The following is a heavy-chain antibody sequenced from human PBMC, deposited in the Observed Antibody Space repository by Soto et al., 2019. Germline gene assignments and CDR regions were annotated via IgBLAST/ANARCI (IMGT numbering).Heavy chain of an antibody. CDR2: INTNGNYM. CDR3: ARHLVRIRGALDY. D-gene: IGHD2-21*01. V-gene: IGHV3-11*01. CDR1: GFSFSDYY. J-gene: IGHJ4*02. Sequence: QVQLVESGGGLAKPGGSLTLSCAASGFSFSDYYMSWIRQAPRSGPEWVSTINTNGNYMYYADSVKGRFTISRDNAKNSLSLQMNSLRAEDTAVYYCARHLVRIRGALDYWGQGILLTVST.